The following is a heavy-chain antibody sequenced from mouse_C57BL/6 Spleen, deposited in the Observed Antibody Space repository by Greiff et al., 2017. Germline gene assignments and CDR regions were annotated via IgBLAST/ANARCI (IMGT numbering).Heavy chain of an antibody. V-gene: IGHV1-52*01. CDR2: IDPSDSET. CDR3: ARDFDY. CDR1: GYTFTSYW. J-gene: IGHJ2*01. Sequence: QVPLQQPGAELVRPGSSVTLSCKASGYTFTSYWMHWVKQRPIPGLEWIGTIDPSDSETHYNQKFKDKATLTVDKSSSTAYMQLSSLTSEDSAVYYCARDFDYWGQGTTLTVSS.